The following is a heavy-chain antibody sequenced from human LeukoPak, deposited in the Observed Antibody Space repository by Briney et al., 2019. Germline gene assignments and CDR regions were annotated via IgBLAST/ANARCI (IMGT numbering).Heavy chain of an antibody. CDR2: ISGSGGST. CDR3: AKYGYSYGGNYYGLDV. D-gene: IGHD5-18*01. CDR1: GFTFSSYA. Sequence: GGSLRLSCAASGFTFSSYAMSWVRQAPGRGLEWDSAISGSGGSTYHADSVKGRFTISRDNSKNTLYLQMNSLRAEDTAVYYCAKYGYSYGGNYYGLDVWGQGTTVTVSS. J-gene: IGHJ6*02. V-gene: IGHV3-23*01.